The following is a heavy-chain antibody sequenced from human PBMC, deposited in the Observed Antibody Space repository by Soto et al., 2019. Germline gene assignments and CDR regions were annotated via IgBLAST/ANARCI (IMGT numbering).Heavy chain of an antibody. J-gene: IGHJ4*02. CDR1: GGSISSYY. D-gene: IGHD6-6*01. CDR2: IYYSGST. CDR3: ARAKSIAPDY. V-gene: IGHV4-59*01. Sequence: QVQLQESGPGLVKPSETLSLTCTVSGGSISSYYWSWIRQPPGKGLEWIGYIYYSGSTTYNPSLKSRDTISVDTSKDQFSLNLSPVTAADTAVYYGARAKSIAPDYWGQGTLVTVSS.